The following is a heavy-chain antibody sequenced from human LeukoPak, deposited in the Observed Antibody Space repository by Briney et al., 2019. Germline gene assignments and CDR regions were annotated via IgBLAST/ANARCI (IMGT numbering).Heavy chain of an antibody. V-gene: IGHV1-69*05. CDR2: SIPIFGTA. Sequence: GASVKVSCKASGGTFISYAISWVGQAPGQGREWRGRSIPIFGTANYAQKVQGRGTITTDESTSTDYMEVRRLRDEDTAGYYCATQLNYYYGSGSPGIFDYWGQGPLVTVSS. D-gene: IGHD3-10*01. CDR3: ATQLNYYYGSGSPGIFDY. CDR1: GGTFISYA. J-gene: IGHJ4*02.